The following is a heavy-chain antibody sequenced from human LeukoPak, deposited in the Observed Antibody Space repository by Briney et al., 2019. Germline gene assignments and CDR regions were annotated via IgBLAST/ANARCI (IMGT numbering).Heavy chain of an antibody. CDR2: IVPLFGTA. CDR1: GGTFSRYG. V-gene: IGHV1-69*13. CDR3: AREWDYDSSGFFYSY. D-gene: IGHD3-22*01. Sequence: SVKVSCKASGGTFSRYGIRWVRQARGQGLEWMGGIVPLFGTAKYAQKFQGRVTITADESTSTFYMELRSLRSEDTAVFYCAREWDYDSSGFFYSYWGQGTLVTVSP. J-gene: IGHJ4*02.